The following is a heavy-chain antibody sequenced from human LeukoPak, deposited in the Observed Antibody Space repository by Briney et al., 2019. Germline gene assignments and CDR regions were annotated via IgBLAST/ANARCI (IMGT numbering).Heavy chain of an antibody. CDR3: LRGSSYYVI. CDR2: VYYSGNT. Sequence: SETLSLTCTVSGGSIRTYYWSWIRQPPGKGLEWIGNVYYSGNTNYNPSLKSRVTLSVETSKNQFSLKLDSVTTADTAINFCLRGSSYYVIWGQGTLVTV. J-gene: IGHJ4*02. V-gene: IGHV4-59*01. D-gene: IGHD3-3*01. CDR1: GGSIRTYY.